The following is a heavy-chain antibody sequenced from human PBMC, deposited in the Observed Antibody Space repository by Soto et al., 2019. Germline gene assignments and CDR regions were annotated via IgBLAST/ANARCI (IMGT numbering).Heavy chain of an antibody. CDR2: IYYSGST. J-gene: IGHJ6*02. V-gene: IGHV4-31*03. CDR3: AGAKSGVLWFGELSTPDYYGMDV. Sequence: ASETLSLTCTVSGGSISSGGYYWSWIRQHPGKGLEWIGYIYYSGSTYYNPSLKSRVTISVDTSKNQFSLKLSSVTAADTAVYYCAGAKSGVLWFGELSTPDYYGMDVWGQGTTVTVSS. D-gene: IGHD3-10*01. CDR1: GGSISSGGYY.